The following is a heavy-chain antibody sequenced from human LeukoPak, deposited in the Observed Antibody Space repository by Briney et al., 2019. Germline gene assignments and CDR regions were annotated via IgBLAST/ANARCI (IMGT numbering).Heavy chain of an antibody. CDR2: ISYSGST. D-gene: IGHD3-10*01. CDR1: GGSISTSNYF. Sequence: PSETLSLTCTASGGSISTSNYFWGWIRQPPGKGLEWIGTISYSGSTYYNPSLKSRVTMAVDTSKNQFSLKVSSVTAADTAVYYCARAPKLWFGMAGYYYYMDVWGKGTTVTVSS. V-gene: IGHV4-39*07. CDR3: ARAPKLWFGMAGYYYYMDV. J-gene: IGHJ6*03.